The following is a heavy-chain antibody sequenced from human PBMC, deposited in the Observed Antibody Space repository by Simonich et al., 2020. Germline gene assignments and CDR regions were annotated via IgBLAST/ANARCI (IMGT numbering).Heavy chain of an antibody. D-gene: IGHD6-6*01. V-gene: IGHV1-2*02. Sequence: QVQLVQSGAEVKKPGASVKVSGKASGYTFTGYSMHWERQAPGQGHEWQGWLHPHSSSTHNAQKHHGSVTTTRYTSTSTSYMELSRLRSDDTSVYYGARDRAARYYYNYYMDVWGKGTTVTVSS. CDR3: ARDRAARYYYNYYMDV. J-gene: IGHJ6*03. CDR1: GYTFTGYS. CDR2: LHPHSSST.